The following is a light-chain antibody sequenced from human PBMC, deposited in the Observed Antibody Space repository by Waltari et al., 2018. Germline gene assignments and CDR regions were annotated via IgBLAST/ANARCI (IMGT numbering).Light chain of an antibody. CDR2: EIN. J-gene: IGLJ3*02. V-gene: IGLV2-23*02. CDR3: CSYVTGDTWV. CDR1: SSDVGTYKF. Sequence: QSALTQPASVSGSPGQSITISCTGSSSDVGTYKFVSWYPQHPGKAPKLMIYEINQRPSVISNRFSGSNFGNTAVLTISGLQTDDEADYYCCSYVTGDTWVFGGGTRVAVL.